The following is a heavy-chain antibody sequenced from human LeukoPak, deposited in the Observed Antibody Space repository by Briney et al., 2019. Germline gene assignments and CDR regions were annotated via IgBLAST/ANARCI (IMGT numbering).Heavy chain of an antibody. Sequence: GGSLRLSCAASGFTFSSYWMSWVRQAPGKGLEWVANIKQDGSEKYYVDSVKGRFTISRDNAKNSLYLQMNSLRAEDTAVHYCARDLRPYYDFWSGYSGVDYWGQGTLVTVSS. D-gene: IGHD3-3*01. CDR3: ARDLRPYYDFWSGYSGVDY. V-gene: IGHV3-7*01. J-gene: IGHJ4*02. CDR2: IKQDGSEK. CDR1: GFTFSSYW.